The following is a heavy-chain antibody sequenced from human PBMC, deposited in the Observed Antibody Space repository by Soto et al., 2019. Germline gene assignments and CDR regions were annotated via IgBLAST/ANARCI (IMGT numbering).Heavy chain of an antibody. J-gene: IGHJ3*02. D-gene: IGHD3-10*01. CDR2: ISAYNGNT. Sequence: ASVKVSCKASGYTFTSYGISWVRQAPGQGLEWMGWISAYNGNTNYAQKLQGRVTMTTDTSTSTAYMELRSLRSDDTAVYYCARDLLLGLSSVLLWFGEPGGVNAFDIWGQGTMVTVSS. CDR3: ARDLLLGLSSVLLWFGEPGGVNAFDI. V-gene: IGHV1-18*01. CDR1: GYTFTSYG.